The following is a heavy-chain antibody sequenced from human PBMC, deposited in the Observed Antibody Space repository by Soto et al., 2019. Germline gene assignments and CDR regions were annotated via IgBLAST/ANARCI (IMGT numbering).Heavy chain of an antibody. J-gene: IGHJ4*02. CDR2: IGTAGDT. V-gene: IGHV3-13*01. Sequence: GGFLRLSCAASGFTFSSYDMHWVRQATGKGLEWVSAIGTAGDTYYPGSVKGRFTISRENAKNSLYLQMNSLRAGDTAVYYCARGMSGYGASDYWGQGTLVTVSS. CDR1: GFTFSSYD. CDR3: ARGMSGYGASDY. D-gene: IGHD5-12*01.